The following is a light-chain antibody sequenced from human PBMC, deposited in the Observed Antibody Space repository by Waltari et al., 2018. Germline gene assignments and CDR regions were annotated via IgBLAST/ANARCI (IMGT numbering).Light chain of an antibody. CDR1: QSISSRY. Sequence: ETVLTQSPGTLSLSPGETATLSCRARQSISSRYLAWYQQTPGQAPRLLIYAASSRAPGTPDRFSGSGSDTDFALTIYRLQPEDFAVYYCQQYGNPPITFGGGTKVEPK. CDR2: AAS. J-gene: IGKJ4*01. CDR3: QQYGNPPIT. V-gene: IGKV3-20*01.